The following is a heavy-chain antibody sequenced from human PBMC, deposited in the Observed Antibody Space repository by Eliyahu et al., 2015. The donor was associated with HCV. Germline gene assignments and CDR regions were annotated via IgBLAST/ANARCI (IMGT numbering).Heavy chain of an antibody. Sequence: EVQLVQSGAEVKKPGESLRISCQGSGYSFDNYWIAWVRQMPGKGLEWMGXLYPSXFDTRFSPSFRGQVTISADKSISTAYLQWSSLKASDTATYYCARGRVGEVVPSKXAFVDGMDVWGQGTTVTVSS. CDR2: LYPSXFDT. CDR1: GYSFDNYW. V-gene: IGHV5-51*03. D-gene: IGHD2-2*01. J-gene: IGHJ6*02. CDR3: ARGRVGEVVPSKXAFVDGMDV.